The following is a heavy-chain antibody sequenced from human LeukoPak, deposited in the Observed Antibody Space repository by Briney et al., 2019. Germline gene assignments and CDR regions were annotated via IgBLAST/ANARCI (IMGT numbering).Heavy chain of an antibody. D-gene: IGHD2-2*01. Sequence: ASVKVSCKASGYTFTGYYMHWVRQAPGQGLEWMGRINPNSGGTNYAQKFQGRVTMTRDTSISTAYMELSRLRSDDTAVYYCARDRYCSSTSCHQGYWSDPWGQGTLVTVSS. J-gene: IGHJ5*02. CDR2: INPNSGGT. V-gene: IGHV1-2*06. CDR1: GYTFTGYY. CDR3: ARDRYCSSTSCHQGYWSDP.